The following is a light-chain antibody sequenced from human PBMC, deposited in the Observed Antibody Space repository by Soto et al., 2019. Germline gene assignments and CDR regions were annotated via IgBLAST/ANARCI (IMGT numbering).Light chain of an antibody. CDR2: LGS. Sequence: DVLMTQSPLSLPVTPGEPASISCRSSQSLLHSNGYNYLDWYLQKPGQSPQLLIYLGSNRASGVPERFSGSGSGTDFTLKISRVEAEDVGVYYCMQALQTKTFGQGTKV. V-gene: IGKV2-28*01. J-gene: IGKJ1*01. CDR1: QSLLHSNGYNY. CDR3: MQALQTKT.